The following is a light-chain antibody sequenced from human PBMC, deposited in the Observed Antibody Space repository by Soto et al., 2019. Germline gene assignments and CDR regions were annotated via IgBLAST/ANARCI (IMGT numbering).Light chain of an antibody. CDR1: SGHSSYI. V-gene: IGLV4-60*02. Sequence: QSVLTQSSSASASLGSSVKLTCTLSSGHSSYIIAWHQQQPGKAPRYLMKLEVSGSYNKGSGLPDRFSGSSSGADRYLTISNLQFEDEADYYCETWGNNILVFGGGTKRTVL. CDR2: LEVSGSY. CDR3: ETWGNNILV. J-gene: IGLJ2*01.